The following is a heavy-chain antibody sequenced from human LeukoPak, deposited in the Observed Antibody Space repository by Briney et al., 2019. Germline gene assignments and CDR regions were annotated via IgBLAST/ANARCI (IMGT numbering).Heavy chain of an antibody. D-gene: IGHD1-26*01. J-gene: IGHJ5*02. Sequence: GESLKISCQGSGYRFTSYWIAWVRQMPGKGLEWMGIVYPGDSESRYSPSFQGQVTISADQSISTAYLQWSSLKASDTAMYYCARLERNGKFTQWGDWFDPWGQGTLDTVSS. CDR3: ARLERNGKFTQWGDWFDP. CDR1: GYRFTSYW. CDR2: VYPGDSES. V-gene: IGHV5-51*01.